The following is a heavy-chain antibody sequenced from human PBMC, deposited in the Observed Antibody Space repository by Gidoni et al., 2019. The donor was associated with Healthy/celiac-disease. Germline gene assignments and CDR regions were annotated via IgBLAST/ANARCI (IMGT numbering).Heavy chain of an antibody. D-gene: IGHD3-10*01. CDR1: GFPSSSYS. Sequence: EVQLVESGGGLVKPGGSLRLSCAASGFPSSSYSMNWVRQAPGKGLEWVSSISSSSSYIYYADSVKGRFTISRDNAKNSLYLQMNSLRAEDTAVYYCARLHGSGSYYRGGFDYWGQGTLVTVSS. V-gene: IGHV3-21*01. CDR3: ARLHGSGSYYRGGFDY. J-gene: IGHJ4*02. CDR2: ISSSSSYI.